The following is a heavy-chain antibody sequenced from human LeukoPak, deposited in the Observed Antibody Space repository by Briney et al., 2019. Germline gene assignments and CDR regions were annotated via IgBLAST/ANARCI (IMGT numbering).Heavy chain of an antibody. CDR1: GFPFSSYS. Sequence: GGSLRLSCEASGFPFSSYSMTWVRQAPGKGLEWVANIKEDGSEKYVDSVKGRFTISRDNAKNSLYLQMNSLRGEYTAVYFCATDRTTTYYYDARPYYYFDSWGQGTLVTVSS. D-gene: IGHD3-22*01. V-gene: IGHV3-7*01. J-gene: IGHJ4*02. CDR3: ATDRTTTYYYDARPYYYFDS. CDR2: IKEDGSE.